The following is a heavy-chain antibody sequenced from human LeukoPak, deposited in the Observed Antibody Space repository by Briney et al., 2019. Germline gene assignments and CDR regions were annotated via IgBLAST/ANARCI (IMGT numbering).Heavy chain of an antibody. Sequence: SETLSLTCTVSGGSISNYYWSWIRQHPGKGLEWIGYIYYSGSTYYNPSLKSRVTISVDTSKNQFSLKLSSVTAADTAVYYCARDTDIAAASYFDYWGQGTLVTVSS. CDR2: IYYSGST. V-gene: IGHV4-59*06. CDR1: GGSISNYY. CDR3: ARDTDIAAASYFDY. D-gene: IGHD6-13*01. J-gene: IGHJ4*02.